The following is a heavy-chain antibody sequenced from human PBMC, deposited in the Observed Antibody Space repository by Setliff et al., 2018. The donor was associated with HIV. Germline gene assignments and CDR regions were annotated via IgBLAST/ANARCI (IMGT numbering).Heavy chain of an antibody. D-gene: IGHD2-21*02. CDR3: MRWGLPYAIDY. CDR2: INTGNGNT. Sequence: ASVKVSCKASGYNFTSYAMHWVRQAPGQRLEWMGWINTGNGNTKYSQRFQGRVTITRDTSASTAYMELSSLRSEDTAMYYCMRWGLPYAIDYWGQGMLVTVSS. CDR1: GYNFTSYA. V-gene: IGHV1-3*04. J-gene: IGHJ4*02.